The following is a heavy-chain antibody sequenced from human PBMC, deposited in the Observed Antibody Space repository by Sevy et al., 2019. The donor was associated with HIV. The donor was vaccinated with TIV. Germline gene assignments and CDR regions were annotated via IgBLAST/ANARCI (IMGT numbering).Heavy chain of an antibody. D-gene: IGHD2-15*01. Sequence: GGSLRLSCAASGFTFSSYGMHWVRQAPGKGLEWVAVIWYDGSNKYYADSVKGRFTISRDKSKNTLYLQMNSLRAEDTAVYYCARGDCSGGSCYLEGYYYGMDVWGQGTTVTVSS. CDR3: ARGDCSGGSCYLEGYYYGMDV. CDR2: IWYDGSNK. CDR1: GFTFSSYG. J-gene: IGHJ6*02. V-gene: IGHV3-33*01.